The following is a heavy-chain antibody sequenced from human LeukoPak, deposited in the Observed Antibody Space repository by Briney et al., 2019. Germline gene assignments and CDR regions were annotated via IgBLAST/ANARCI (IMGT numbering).Heavy chain of an antibody. CDR1: GFTFNNFA. CDR2: IAYDGSNI. D-gene: IGHD6-19*01. Sequence: GRSLRLSCAASGFTFNNFAMDWVRQAPGKGLGWVAVIAYDGSNIFYAESVKGRFSISRDSSKNTVYLHMNSLRVEDTAVYYCARGTRDSSGWVTIDYWGQGTLVTVSS. CDR3: ARGTRDSSGWVTIDY. V-gene: IGHV3-30-3*01. J-gene: IGHJ4*02.